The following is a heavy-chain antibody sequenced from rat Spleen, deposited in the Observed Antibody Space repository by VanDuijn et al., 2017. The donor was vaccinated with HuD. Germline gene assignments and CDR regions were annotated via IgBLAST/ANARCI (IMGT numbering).Heavy chain of an antibody. CDR1: GFTFSNYD. CDR2: IVTSGGTK. V-gene: IGHV5S23*01. Sequence: EVQLVESGGGLVQPGRSLKLSCAASGFTFSNYDMAWVRQAPTKGLEWVASIVTSGGTKYYRDSVKGRFTISRDNAKSTLYLQMNSLRSEDTATYYCARLSGLDYVMDAWGQGASVTVSS. D-gene: IGHD1-4*01. J-gene: IGHJ4*01. CDR3: ARLSGLDYVMDA.